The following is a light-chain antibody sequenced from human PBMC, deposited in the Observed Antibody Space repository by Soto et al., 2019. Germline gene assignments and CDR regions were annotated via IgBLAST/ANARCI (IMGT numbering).Light chain of an antibody. CDR3: QDFDSPQWT. V-gene: IGKV3-20*01. Sequence: EIVMTQSPATLSVSPGERATLSCRASQSVRSSFLAWYQQKPGQAPSLLIYGGSHRAAGIPSRFSGSGSGTDFTLTISGLEPEDFAVYYCQDFDSPQWTFGQGTKVDIK. J-gene: IGKJ1*01. CDR2: GGS. CDR1: QSVRSSF.